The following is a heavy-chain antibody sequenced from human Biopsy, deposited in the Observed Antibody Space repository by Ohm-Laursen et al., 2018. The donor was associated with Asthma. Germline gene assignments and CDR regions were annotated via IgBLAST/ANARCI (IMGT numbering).Heavy chain of an antibody. V-gene: IGHV1-18*01. CDR2: ISVYNGNT. J-gene: IGHJ6*02. CDR3: ARAVDYSHYYGIDV. Sequence: ASVKVSCKPSGYTFNSAGITWVRQAPGQGLEWMGRISVYNGNTKVAQKLQDRVTMITDTSTSTAYMELRSLRSDDTAVYFCARAVDYSHYYGIDVWGQGTTVTVS. CDR1: GYTFNSAG. D-gene: IGHD3-10*01.